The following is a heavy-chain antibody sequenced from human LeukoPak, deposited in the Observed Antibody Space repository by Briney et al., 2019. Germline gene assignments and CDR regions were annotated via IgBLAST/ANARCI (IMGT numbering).Heavy chain of an antibody. CDR3: AKGRIAAAGTTEYFQH. Sequence: GGSLRLSCAASGFTFSTMSWVRQAPGKGLEWVSVISGSGGSTYYADSVKGRFTISRDNSKNTLYLQMNSLRAEDTAVYYCAKGRIAAAGTTEYFQHWGQGTLVTVSS. J-gene: IGHJ1*01. CDR2: ISGSGGST. D-gene: IGHD6-13*01. V-gene: IGHV3-23*01. CDR1: GFTFST.